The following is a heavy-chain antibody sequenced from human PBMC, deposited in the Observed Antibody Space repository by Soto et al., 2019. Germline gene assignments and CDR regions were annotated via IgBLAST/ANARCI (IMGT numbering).Heavy chain of an antibody. CDR1: GFTFSSYW. J-gene: IGHJ4*02. Sequence: EVQLVESGGGLVQPGGSLRLSCAASGFTFSSYWMSWVRQAPGKGLEWVANIKQDGSEKYYVDSVKGRFTISRDNAKNSLYLQMNSLRAEDTAVYYCARDRIDYGDYYFDYWGQGTLVTVSS. D-gene: IGHD4-17*01. CDR2: IKQDGSEK. CDR3: ARDRIDYGDYYFDY. V-gene: IGHV3-7*01.